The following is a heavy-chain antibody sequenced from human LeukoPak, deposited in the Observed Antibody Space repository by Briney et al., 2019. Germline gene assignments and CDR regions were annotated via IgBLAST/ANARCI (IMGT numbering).Heavy chain of an antibody. CDR1: GFTFSSYG. Sequence: GRSLRFSCAASGFTFSSYGMHWVRQAPGKGLEWVAVISYDGSNKYYADSVKGRFTISRDNSKNTLYLQMNSLRAEDTAVYYCAKGGGGSYLRFDYWGQGTLVTVSS. CDR2: ISYDGSNK. CDR3: AKGGGGSYLRFDY. V-gene: IGHV3-30*18. J-gene: IGHJ4*02. D-gene: IGHD1-26*01.